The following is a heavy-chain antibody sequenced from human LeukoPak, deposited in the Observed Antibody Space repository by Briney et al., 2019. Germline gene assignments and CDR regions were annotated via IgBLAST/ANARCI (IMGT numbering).Heavy chain of an antibody. J-gene: IGHJ6*03. CDR3: AKSGFSGRTDYYYYMDV. Sequence: SETLSLTCTVSGYSISSGYYWGWIRQPPGKGLEWIGSIYHSGSTYYNPSLKSRVTISVDTSKNQFSLKLSSVTAADTAVYYCAKSGFSGRTDYYYYMDVWGKGTTVTVSS. CDR2: IYHSGST. D-gene: IGHD1-26*01. CDR1: GYSISSGYY. V-gene: IGHV4-38-2*02.